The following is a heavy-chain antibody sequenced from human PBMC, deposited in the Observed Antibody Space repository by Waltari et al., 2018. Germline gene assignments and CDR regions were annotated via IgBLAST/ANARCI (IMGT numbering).Heavy chain of an antibody. CDR2: VNRSGKT. Sequence: QLQLEQSGPGLVKPSESLSPTCAVSGDSMSSNALWNWVRQSPGKGLEWIGQVNRSGKTNYNPSLASRVTVSIDTSKNQFSLTMPSPTAADTAIYYCARDRGRGLYLDTWGQGTLVTVSP. J-gene: IGHJ4*02. CDR1: GDSMSSNAL. D-gene: IGHD1-26*01. V-gene: IGHV4-4*02. CDR3: ARDRGRGLYLDT.